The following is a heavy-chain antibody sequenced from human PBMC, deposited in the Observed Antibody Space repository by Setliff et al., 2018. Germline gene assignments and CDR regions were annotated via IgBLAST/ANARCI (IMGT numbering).Heavy chain of an antibody. CDR1: GESSSGYY. CDR2: IMDGRDT. D-gene: IGHD1-1*01. J-gene: IGHJ4*02. V-gene: IGHV4-34*12. CDR3: ARTGTYRYFDH. Sequence: SETLSLTCAIYGESSSGYYWSWIRQSPGKTLEWIGEIMDGRDTVYNPSLNSRVTISFDTSRNQFSLRLTSVTAADTAVYYCARTGTYRYFDHWGQGTLVTVSS.